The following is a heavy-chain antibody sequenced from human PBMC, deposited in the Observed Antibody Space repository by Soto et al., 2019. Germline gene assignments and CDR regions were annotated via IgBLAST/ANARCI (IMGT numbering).Heavy chain of an antibody. CDR1: GFTFSSYG. CDR3: ARAYGSGYYYYYMDV. CDR2: IWYDGSNK. D-gene: IGHD3-10*01. J-gene: IGHJ6*03. V-gene: IGHV3-33*01. Sequence: QVQLVESGGGVVQPGRSLRLSCAASGFTFSSYGMHWVRQAPGKGLEWVAVIWYDGSNKYYADSVKGRFTISRDNSKNTLYLQMNSLSAEDTAVYYCARAYGSGYYYYYMDVWGKGTTVTVSS.